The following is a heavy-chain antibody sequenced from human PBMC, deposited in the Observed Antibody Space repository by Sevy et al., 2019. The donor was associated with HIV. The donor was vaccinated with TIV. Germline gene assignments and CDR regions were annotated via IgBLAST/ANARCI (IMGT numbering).Heavy chain of an antibody. V-gene: IGHV4-61*01. CDR3: ARDSGNYPYYFDY. D-gene: IGHD1-26*01. CDR1: GGSISGGNYC. J-gene: IGHJ4*01. Sequence: SETLSLTQTVSGGSISGGNYCWSWIRQSPGKGLEWIGYIHYSGTTNYNPSLKSRVTISVDTSKNQFSLKLRSVTAADTAVYYCARDSGNYPYYFDYWGQGTLVTVSS. CDR2: IHYSGTT.